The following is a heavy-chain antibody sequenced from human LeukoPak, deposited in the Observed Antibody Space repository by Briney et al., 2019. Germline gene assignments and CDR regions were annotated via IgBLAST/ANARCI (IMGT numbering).Heavy chain of an antibody. CDR3: ARKYCSSTGCLFDN. Sequence: GGSLRLSCAASGFTFSSYEMNWARQAPGKGLEWVSYISSSGSTIYYADSVKGRFTISRDNAKNSLYLQMNSLRAEDTAVYYCARKYCSSTGCLFDNWGQGTLVTVSS. J-gene: IGHJ4*02. V-gene: IGHV3-48*03. CDR2: ISSSGSTI. D-gene: IGHD2-2*01. CDR1: GFTFSSYE.